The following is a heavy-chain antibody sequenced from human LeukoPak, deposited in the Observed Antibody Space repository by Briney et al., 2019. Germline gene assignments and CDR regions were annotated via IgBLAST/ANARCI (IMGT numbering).Heavy chain of an antibody. V-gene: IGHV4-34*01. CDR3: ARGGVVVVAATGNWFDP. CDR1: GGSFSGYY. J-gene: IGHJ5*02. Sequence: SETLSLTCAVYGGSFSGYYWSWIRQPPGKGLEWIGEINHSGSTNYNPSLKSRVTISVDTSKNQSSLKLSSVTAADTAVYYCARGGVVVVAATGNWFDPWGQGTLVTVSS. D-gene: IGHD2-15*01. CDR2: INHSGST.